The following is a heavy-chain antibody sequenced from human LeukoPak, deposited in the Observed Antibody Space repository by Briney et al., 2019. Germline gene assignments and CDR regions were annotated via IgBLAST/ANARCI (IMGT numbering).Heavy chain of an antibody. D-gene: IGHD3-10*01. Sequence: GSLRLSCAASGFTFSSYGMSWVRQAPGKGLEWVSAIGGRDGSTYYADSVKGRFTISRDNSKNTLYVQMNGLRAEDTAVYYCAKGHYYGSGSLDYWGQGTLVTVSS. CDR3: AKGHYYGSGSLDY. J-gene: IGHJ4*02. CDR2: IGGRDGST. CDR1: GFTFSSYG. V-gene: IGHV3-23*01.